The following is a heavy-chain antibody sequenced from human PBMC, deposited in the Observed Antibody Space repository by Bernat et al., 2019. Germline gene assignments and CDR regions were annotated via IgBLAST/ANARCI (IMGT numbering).Heavy chain of an antibody. CDR3: ARDPSAVTNYFYFDY. CDR1: GYTFSSYG. CDR2: IWYDGSKK. J-gene: IGHJ4*02. D-gene: IGHD4-17*01. V-gene: IGHV3-33*01. Sequence: QVQLVESGGGVVQLGRSLRLSCAASGYTFSSYGMHWVRQSPGRGLEWVAVIWYDGSKKYYADSVEGRFTISRDDSKNTLYLQMNSLRAEDTAVYYCARDPSAVTNYFYFDYWGQGTLVTISS.